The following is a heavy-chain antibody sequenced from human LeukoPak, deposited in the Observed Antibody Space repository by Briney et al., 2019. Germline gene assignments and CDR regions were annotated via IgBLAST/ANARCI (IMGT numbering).Heavy chain of an antibody. CDR3: ARGQGATVPQVGKNWFDP. CDR1: GGSFSGYY. Sequence: SETLSLTCAVYGGSFSGYYWSWIRQTPGKGMEWIGEVNESGGTNIRPSLRSRIILSVDTSKNQFSLKLISVTVADTAIYYCARGQGATVPQVGKNWFDPWGQGTWVTVSS. D-gene: IGHD1-26*01. CDR2: VNESGGT. J-gene: IGHJ5*02. V-gene: IGHV4-34*01.